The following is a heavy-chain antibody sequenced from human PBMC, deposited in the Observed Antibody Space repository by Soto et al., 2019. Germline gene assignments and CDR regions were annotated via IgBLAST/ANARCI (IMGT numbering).Heavy chain of an antibody. V-gene: IGHV4-34*01. CDR1: GGSFSGYY. D-gene: IGHD3-9*01. CDR3: ARDSISPTYYYGMDV. Sequence: PSETLSLTCAVYGGSFSGYYWSWIRQPPGEGLEWIGEINHSGSTNYNPSLKSRVTISVDTSKNQFSLKLSSVTAADTAVYYCARDSISPTYYYGMDVWGQGTTVTVSS. CDR2: INHSGST. J-gene: IGHJ6*02.